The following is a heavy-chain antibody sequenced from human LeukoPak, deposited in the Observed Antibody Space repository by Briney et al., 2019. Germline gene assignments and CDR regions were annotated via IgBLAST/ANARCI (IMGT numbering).Heavy chain of an antibody. CDR3: ARGSPYYYDSSGYYGPLPYDI. V-gene: IGHV1-69*13. D-gene: IGHD3-22*01. CDR1: GGTFSSYA. Sequence: ASVKVSCKASGGTFSSYAISWVRQAPGQGLEWMGGIIPIFGTANYAQKFQGRVTITADESTSTAYMELSSLRSEDTAVYYCARGSPYYYDSSGYYGPLPYDIWGQGTMVTVSS. J-gene: IGHJ3*02. CDR2: IIPIFGTA.